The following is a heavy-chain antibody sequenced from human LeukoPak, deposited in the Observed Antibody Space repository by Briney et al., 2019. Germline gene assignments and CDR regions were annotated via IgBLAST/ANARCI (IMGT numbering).Heavy chain of an antibody. J-gene: IGHJ3*02. CDR2: INAGNGNT. Sequence: ASVKVSCKASGYTFTSYAMHWVRQAPGQRLEWMGWINAGNGNTKYSQKFQGRVTITRDTSASTAYMELSSLRSEDTAVYYCARDQNDFWSGSRFDIWAKGQWSPSLQ. CDR3: ARDQNDFWSGSRFDI. CDR1: GYTFTSYA. V-gene: IGHV1-3*01. D-gene: IGHD3-3*01.